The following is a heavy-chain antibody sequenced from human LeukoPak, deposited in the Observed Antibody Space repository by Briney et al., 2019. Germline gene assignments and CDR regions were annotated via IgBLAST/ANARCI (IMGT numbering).Heavy chain of an antibody. D-gene: IGHD1-26*01. CDR2: TYSGGST. Sequence: GGSLRLSCAASGFTVSSNYMSWVRQAPGKGLEWVSVTYSGGSTYYADSVKGRFTISRDNSKNTLYLQMNSLRAEDTAVYYCARARFYSGSYDWGQGTLVTVSS. CDR1: GFTVSSNY. CDR3: ARARFYSGSYD. V-gene: IGHV3-53*01. J-gene: IGHJ4*02.